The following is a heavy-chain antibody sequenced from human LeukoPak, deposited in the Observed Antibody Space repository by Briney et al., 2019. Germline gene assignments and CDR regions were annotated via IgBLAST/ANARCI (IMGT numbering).Heavy chain of an antibody. CDR1: GGTFSSYA. CDR3: ARTTGSGTHSDNWFDP. J-gene: IGHJ5*02. V-gene: IGHV1-8*03. D-gene: IGHD1-26*01. CDR2: MNPNSGNT. Sequence: GSSVKVSCKASGGTFSSYAISWVRQAPGQGLEWMGWMNPNSGNTGYAQKFQGRVTITRNTSISTAYMELSSLRSEDTAVYYCARTTGSGTHSDNWFDPWGQGTLVTVSS.